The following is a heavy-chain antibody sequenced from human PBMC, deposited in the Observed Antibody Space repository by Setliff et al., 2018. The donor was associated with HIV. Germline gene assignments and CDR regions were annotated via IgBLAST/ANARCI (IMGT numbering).Heavy chain of an antibody. CDR1: GASISSYY. V-gene: IGHV4-4*07. CDR2: IYTSGNM. CDR3: ARGIGTRYNYYMDV. Sequence: SETLSLTCTVSGASISSYYWNWFRQPAGKGLESLGRIYTSGNMIYNPSLKSRVTMSADTSRSQLSLKLSSVTAADTAVYYCARGIGTRYNYYMDVWGIGTTVTVSS. D-gene: IGHD1-20*01. J-gene: IGHJ6*03.